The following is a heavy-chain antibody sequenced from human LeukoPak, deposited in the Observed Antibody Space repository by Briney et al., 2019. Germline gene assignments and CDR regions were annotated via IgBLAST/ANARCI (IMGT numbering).Heavy chain of an antibody. CDR2: IKQDGSEK. D-gene: IGHD4-17*01. V-gene: IGHV3-7*04. J-gene: IGHJ4*02. Sequence: PGGSLRLSCAAFGFTFSSYWMSWVRQAPGKGLEWVANIKQDGSEKYYVDSVKGRFTISRDNAKNSLYLQMNSLRAEDTAVYYCARWALSTVDHYFDYWGQGTLVTVSS. CDR1: GFTFSSYW. CDR3: ARWALSTVDHYFDY.